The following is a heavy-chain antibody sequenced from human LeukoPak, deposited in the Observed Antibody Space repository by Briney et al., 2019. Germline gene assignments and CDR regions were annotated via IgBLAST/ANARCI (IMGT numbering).Heavy chain of an antibody. CDR3: ARADVSSGSLY. CDR2: ISYDGSNK. V-gene: IGHV3-30*01. D-gene: IGHD6-19*01. CDR1: GFTFSSYA. Sequence: GGSLRLSCAASGFTFSSYAMHWVRQAPGKGLEWVAVISYDGSNKYYVDSVKGRFTISRDNSKNTLYLQMNSLRAEDTAVYYCARADVSSGSLYWGQGTLVTVSS. J-gene: IGHJ4*02.